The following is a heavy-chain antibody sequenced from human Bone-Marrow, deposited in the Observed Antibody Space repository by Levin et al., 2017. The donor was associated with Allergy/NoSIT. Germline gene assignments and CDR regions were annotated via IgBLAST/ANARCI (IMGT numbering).Heavy chain of an antibody. Sequence: GGSLRLSCAASGFTFSSYGMHWVRQAPGKGLEWVTFISYDGSKKYYADSVKGRFTISRDNSKNTLYLQMNSLTTEDTAVYYCAKVAIAACLLCGGMDVWGQGTTATVSS. J-gene: IGHJ6*02. D-gene: IGHD2-2*01. CDR3: AKVAIAACLLCGGMDV. CDR1: GFTFSSYG. V-gene: IGHV3-30*18. CDR2: ISYDGSKK.